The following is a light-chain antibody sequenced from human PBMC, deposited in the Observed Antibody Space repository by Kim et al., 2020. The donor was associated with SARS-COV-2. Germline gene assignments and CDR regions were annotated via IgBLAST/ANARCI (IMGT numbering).Light chain of an antibody. Sequence: PAAISCRSSQSLLHSNGYNYLDWYLQKPGQSPQLLIYLGSNRASGVPDRFSGSGSGTDFTLKISRVEAEDVGVYYCMQALQTPDTFGQGTKLEI. CDR2: LGS. J-gene: IGKJ2*01. CDR3: MQALQTPDT. V-gene: IGKV2-28*01. CDR1: QSLLHSNGYNY.